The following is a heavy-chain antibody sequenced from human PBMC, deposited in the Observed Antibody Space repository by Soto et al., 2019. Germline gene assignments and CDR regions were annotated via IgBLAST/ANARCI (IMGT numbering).Heavy chain of an antibody. D-gene: IGHD6-13*01. CDR3: ARRIAAAGTDCFDY. Sequence: QVQLVQYGAAVKKPGASVKVSCKASGYTFTSYAMHWVRQAPGQRLEWMGWINAGNGNTKYSQKFQGRVTITRDTSASTAYMELSSLRSEDTAVYYCARRIAAAGTDCFDYWGQGTLVTVSS. J-gene: IGHJ4*02. V-gene: IGHV1-3*01. CDR1: GYTFTSYA. CDR2: INAGNGNT.